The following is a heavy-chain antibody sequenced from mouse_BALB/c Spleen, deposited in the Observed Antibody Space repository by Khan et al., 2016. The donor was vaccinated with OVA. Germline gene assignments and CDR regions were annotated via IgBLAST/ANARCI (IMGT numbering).Heavy chain of an antibody. CDR2: INPSTAYT. V-gene: IGHV1-7*01. D-gene: IGHD1-1*01. J-gene: IGHJ2*01. CDR3: ARRGLRWDFDY. CDR1: GYTFINYW. Sequence: QVQLQQSGAELAKPGASVKMSCKASGYTFINYWILWVKQRPGQGLEWIGYINPSTAYTDYNQNFKDKATLTADKSSRTAYMQLSSLTSEDSAVYYCARRGLRWDFDYWGQGTTLIVSS.